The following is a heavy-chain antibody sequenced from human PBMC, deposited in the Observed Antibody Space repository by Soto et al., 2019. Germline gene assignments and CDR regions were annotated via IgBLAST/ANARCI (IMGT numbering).Heavy chain of an antibody. V-gene: IGHV4-59*01. D-gene: IGHD3-3*01. Sequence: SETLSLTCTVSGGSIRSYYLSWIRQPPGKGLEWIGYIYYSGSTNYNPSLKSRVTISVDTSKNQFSLKLSSVTAADTAVYYCARATYYDFWSGEGFDPWGQGTLVTVSS. CDR2: IYYSGST. CDR3: ARATYYDFWSGEGFDP. J-gene: IGHJ5*02. CDR1: GGSIRSYY.